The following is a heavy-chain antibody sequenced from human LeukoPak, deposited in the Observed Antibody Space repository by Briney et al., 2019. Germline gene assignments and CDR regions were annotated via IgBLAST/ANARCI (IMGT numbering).Heavy chain of an antibody. V-gene: IGHV3-30*02. Sequence: SGGSLRLSCAASGFTFSSYAMYWVRQARGKGGEGVAFIRYDGNKKYYADSVKGRFTISMDNSSNTVYLQMNSLTSEDTAVYYCAKLLLETGGIGEEFDYWGQGTLVTVSS. CDR2: IRYDGNKK. CDR3: AKLLLETGGIGEEFDY. CDR1: GFTFSSYA. J-gene: IGHJ4*02. D-gene: IGHD1-26*01.